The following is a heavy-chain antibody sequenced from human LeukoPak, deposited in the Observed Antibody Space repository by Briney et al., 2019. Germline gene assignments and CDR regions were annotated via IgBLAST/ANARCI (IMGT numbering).Heavy chain of an antibody. CDR2: ISSSSSYI. CDR1: GFTFSSYA. D-gene: IGHD4-17*01. CDR3: ARDNYGDYIIDY. Sequence: GGSLRLSCAASGFTFSSYAMNWVRQAPGKGLEWVSSISSSSSYIYYADSVKGRFTISRDNAKNSLYLQMNSLRAEDTAVYYCARDNYGDYIIDYWGQGTLVTVSS. V-gene: IGHV3-21*01. J-gene: IGHJ4*02.